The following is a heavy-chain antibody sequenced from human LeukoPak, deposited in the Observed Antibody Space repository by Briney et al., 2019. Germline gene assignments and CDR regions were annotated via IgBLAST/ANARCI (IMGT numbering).Heavy chain of an antibody. V-gene: IGHV3-23*01. CDR2: IGASGGST. CDR3: AKAEGYDILTGLDY. CDR1: GFTFSSYA. J-gene: IGHJ3*01. D-gene: IGHD3-9*01. Sequence: GGSLRLSCATSGFTFSSYAMSWVRQAPGKGLEWVSGIGASGGSTYYADSVKGRFTISRDNSKNTLYLQMNSLRTEDTAVYYCAKAEGYDILTGLDYWGQGTMVTVSS.